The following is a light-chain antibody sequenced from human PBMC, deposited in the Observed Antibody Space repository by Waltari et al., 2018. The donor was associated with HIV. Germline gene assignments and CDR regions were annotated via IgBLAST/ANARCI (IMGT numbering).Light chain of an antibody. Sequence: QSALTQPDSVSGSPGQSITISCTGTSSDVGGFHHSSWYQHHPGKAPKLMIYDVTSRPSGVSNRFSGSKSGNTASLTISGLQAEDEADYYCSSYTSSSTLVVFGGGTKLTVL. CDR2: DVT. CDR1: SSDVGGFHH. V-gene: IGLV2-14*03. CDR3: SSYTSSSTLVV. J-gene: IGLJ2*01.